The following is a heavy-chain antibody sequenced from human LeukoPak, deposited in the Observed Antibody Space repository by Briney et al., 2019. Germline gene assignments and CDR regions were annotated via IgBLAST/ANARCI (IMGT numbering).Heavy chain of an antibody. D-gene: IGHD4-17*01. Sequence: SETLSLTCAVSGASMSSTKWWSWVRQPPGKGLEWIGEIYHSGSTNYNPSLKSRTTISLDKSKNQFSLNMNSVTAADTAVYYCVTSTVMDEYCFDYWAQGTLVTVSS. CDR3: VTSTVMDEYCFDY. CDR1: GASMSSTKW. CDR2: IYHSGST. V-gene: IGHV4-4*02. J-gene: IGHJ4*02.